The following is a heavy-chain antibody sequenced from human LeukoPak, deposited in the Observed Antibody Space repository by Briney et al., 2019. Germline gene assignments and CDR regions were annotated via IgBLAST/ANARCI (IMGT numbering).Heavy chain of an antibody. V-gene: IGHV3-23*01. D-gene: IGHD3-10*01. Sequence: GGSLRLSGAASGFTFSSYAMSWVRRSPGKGRGWVSAISGGGGSTYYADSVKGRFTISRDNSKNTLYLQMNSLRAEDTAVYYCAKDLGLLWFGELLSPIDYWGQGTLVTVSS. CDR1: GFTFSSYA. CDR2: ISGGGGST. CDR3: AKDLGLLWFGELLSPIDY. J-gene: IGHJ4*02.